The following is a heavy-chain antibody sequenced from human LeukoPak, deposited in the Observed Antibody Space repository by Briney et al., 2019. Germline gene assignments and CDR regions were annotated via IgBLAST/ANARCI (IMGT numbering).Heavy chain of an antibody. CDR3: SRDSSGYSYYFDY. V-gene: IGHV3-49*03. CDR2: IRGKAYGGTT. J-gene: IGHJ4*02. D-gene: IGHD3-22*01. Sequence: GSLRLSCTASGFIFGDYGMSWFRQAPGKGLEWVGFIRGKAYGGTTEYAASVKGRFTISRDDSKSIAYLQMNSLKTEDTAVYYCSRDSSGYSYYFDYWGQGTVVTVSS. CDR1: GFIFGDYG.